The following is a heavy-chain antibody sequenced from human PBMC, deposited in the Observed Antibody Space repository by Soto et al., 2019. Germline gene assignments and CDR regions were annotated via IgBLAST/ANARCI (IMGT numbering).Heavy chain of an antibody. D-gene: IGHD3-16*01. J-gene: IGHJ4*02. CDR1: GFTFSTYA. V-gene: IGHV3-23*01. Sequence: GGSLRLSCAASGFTFSTYAMTWVRQAPGKGLEWVSAISGSGGNTYYADSVKGRFTISRDNSKNTLYLQMNSLRAEDTAVYYCARGMNTHDFWGQGTLVTVSS. CDR2: ISGSGGNT. CDR3: ARGMNTHDF.